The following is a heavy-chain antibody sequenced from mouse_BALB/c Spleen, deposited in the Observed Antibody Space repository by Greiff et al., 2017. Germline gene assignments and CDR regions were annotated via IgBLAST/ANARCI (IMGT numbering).Heavy chain of an antibody. J-gene: IGHJ3*01. Sequence: EVKLVESGGGLVQPGGSLRLSCATSGFTFTDYYMSWVRQPPGKALEWLGFIRNKANGYTTEYSASVKGRFTISRDNSQSILYLQMNTLRAEDSATYYCARDKGDRGFAYGGQGTLVTVSA. CDR1: GFTFTDYY. CDR2: IRNKANGYTT. D-gene: IGHD3-3*01. V-gene: IGHV7-3*02. CDR3: ARDKGDRGFAY.